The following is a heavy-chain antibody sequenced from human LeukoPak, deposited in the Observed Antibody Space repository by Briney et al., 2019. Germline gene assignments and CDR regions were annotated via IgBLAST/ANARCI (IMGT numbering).Heavy chain of an antibody. CDR3: ARDLGGITGTAYYYYGMDV. CDR2: MNPNSGNT. J-gene: IGHJ6*02. Sequence: ASVKVSCKASGYTFTSYDINWVRQATGQGLEWMGWMNPNSGNTGYAQKFQGRVTMTRNTSISTAYMELSSLRSEDTAVHYCARDLGGITGTAYYYYGMDVWGQGTTVTVSS. CDR1: GYTFTSYD. V-gene: IGHV1-8*01. D-gene: IGHD1-20*01.